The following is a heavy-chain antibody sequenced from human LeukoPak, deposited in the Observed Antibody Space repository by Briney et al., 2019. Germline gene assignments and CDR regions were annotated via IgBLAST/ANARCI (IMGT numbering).Heavy chain of an antibody. CDR2: VNPSHAYQ. J-gene: IGHJ4*02. CDR3: AGNYGPYYFDY. CDR1: GFSFRAYT. D-gene: IGHD3-10*01. V-gene: IGHV3-21*01. Sequence: GGSLRLSCAASGFSFRAYTINWVRQAPGKGLEWVSSVNPSHAYQFYADSVKGRFTISRDNSKNTLYLQMNSLRAEDTAVYYCAGNYGPYYFDYWGQGTLVTVSS.